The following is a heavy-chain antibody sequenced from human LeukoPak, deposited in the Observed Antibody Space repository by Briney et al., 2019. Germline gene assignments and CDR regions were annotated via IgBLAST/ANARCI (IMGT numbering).Heavy chain of an antibody. Sequence: PSETLSLTCAVYGGSFSGYYWSWIRQPPGKGLEWIGEINHSGSTNYNPSLKSRVTISVDTSKNQFSLKLSSVTAADTAVYYCARGDPSGWYYFDYWGQGILVTVSS. J-gene: IGHJ4*02. D-gene: IGHD6-19*01. V-gene: IGHV4-34*01. CDR2: INHSGST. CDR1: GGSFSGYY. CDR3: ARGDPSGWYYFDY.